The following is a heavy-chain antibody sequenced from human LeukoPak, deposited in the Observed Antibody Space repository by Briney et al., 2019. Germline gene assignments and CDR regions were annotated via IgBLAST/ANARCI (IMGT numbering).Heavy chain of an antibody. Sequence: PGGSLRLSCAASGFTFSSYAMSWVRQAPGKGLEWGSTISGSGGSTYYAHSVKGRFTISRDNTKNPLYLQMNSLRAEDTAVYYCAKGLVLYYFDYWGQGTLVTVSS. V-gene: IGHV3-23*01. CDR1: GFTFSSYA. D-gene: IGHD2-8*02. CDR3: AKGLVLYYFDY. CDR2: ISGSGGST. J-gene: IGHJ4*02.